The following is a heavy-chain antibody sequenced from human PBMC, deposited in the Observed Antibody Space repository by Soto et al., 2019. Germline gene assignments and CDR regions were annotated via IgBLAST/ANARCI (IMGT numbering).Heavy chain of an antibody. CDR2: IIPIFGTA. Sequence: ASVKVSCKASGGTFSSYAISWVRQAPGQGLEWMGGIIPIFGTANYAQKFQGRVTITADESTSTAYMELSSLRSEDTAVYYCARDRNGGYAGDYWGQGTLVTVSS. D-gene: IGHD5-12*01. J-gene: IGHJ4*02. V-gene: IGHV1-69*13. CDR1: GGTFSSYA. CDR3: ARDRNGGYAGDY.